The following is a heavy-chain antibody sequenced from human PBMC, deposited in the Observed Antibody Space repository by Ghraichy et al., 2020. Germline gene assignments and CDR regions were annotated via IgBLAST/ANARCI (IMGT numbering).Heavy chain of an antibody. Sequence: VANIKQDGSEKYYVDSVKGRFTISRDNAKNSLYLQMNSLRAEDTAVYYCARARAAYYYDSSGYYSEFDYWGQ. V-gene: IGHV3-7*01. J-gene: IGHJ4*02. CDR3: ARARAAYYYDSSGYYSEFDY. CDR2: IKQDGSEK. D-gene: IGHD3-22*01.